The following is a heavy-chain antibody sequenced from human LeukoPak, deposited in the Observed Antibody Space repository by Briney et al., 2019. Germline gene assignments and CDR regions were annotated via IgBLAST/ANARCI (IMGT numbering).Heavy chain of an antibody. CDR3: AKSPPRAAGIAY. CDR1: GYTFTAYY. CDR2: INPDSGGT. J-gene: IGHJ4*02. V-gene: IGHV1-2*02. Sequence: ASLKVSCKASGYTFTAYYIHWVRQAPGQGLEWMGWINPDSGGTNYAQKFQGGVTMTRDTSISTAYMELSSLRSDDTAVYYCAKSPPRAAGIAYWGQGTLVTVSS. D-gene: IGHD6-13*01.